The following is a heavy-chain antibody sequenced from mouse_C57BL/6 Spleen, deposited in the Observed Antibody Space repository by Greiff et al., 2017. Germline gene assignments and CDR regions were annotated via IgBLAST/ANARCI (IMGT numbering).Heavy chain of an antibody. CDR1: GYTFTDYE. Sequence: VQRVESGAELVRPGASVTLSCKASGYTFTDYEMHWVKQTPVHGLEWIGAIDPDTGGTAYNQKFKGKAILTADKSSSTAYMELRSLTSEDSAVYYCTRGDGYDYFDYWGQGTTLTVSS. CDR3: TRGDGYDYFDY. CDR2: IDPDTGGT. J-gene: IGHJ2*01. V-gene: IGHV1-15*01. D-gene: IGHD2-2*01.